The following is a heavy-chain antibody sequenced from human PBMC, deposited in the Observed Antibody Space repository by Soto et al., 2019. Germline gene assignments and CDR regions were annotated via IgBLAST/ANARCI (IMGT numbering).Heavy chain of an antibody. V-gene: IGHV1-2*04. CDR2: INPNTGVT. CDR3: ARHQRAPDITNYYYYYGMDV. Sequence: ASVKVSCKASGYSFTDYYMHWVRQAPGQGPEWLGWINPNTGVTHFAQKFQGWVTMTRDSSISTAYMELSSLRSEDTAVYYCARHQRAPDITNYYYYYGMDVWGQGTTVTVSS. CDR1: GYSFTDYY. J-gene: IGHJ6*02. D-gene: IGHD1-1*01.